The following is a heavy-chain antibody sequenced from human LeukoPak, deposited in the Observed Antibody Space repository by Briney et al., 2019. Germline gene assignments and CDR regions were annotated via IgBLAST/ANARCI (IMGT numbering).Heavy chain of an antibody. V-gene: IGHV4-39*01. CDR2: INHSGST. Sequence: PSETLSLTCTVSGGSISSGSYYWRWIRQPPGKGLEWIGEINHSGSTNYNPSLKSRVTISVDTSKNQFSLKLSSVTAADTAVYYCARQRPSVRRSGSYSRRHFDYWGQGTLVTVSS. J-gene: IGHJ4*02. CDR3: ARQRPSVRRSGSYSRRHFDY. D-gene: IGHD3-10*01. CDR1: GGSISSGSYY.